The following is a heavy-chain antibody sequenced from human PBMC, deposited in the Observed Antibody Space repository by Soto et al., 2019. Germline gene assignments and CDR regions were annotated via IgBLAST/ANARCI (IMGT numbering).Heavy chain of an antibody. Sequence: SETLSLTCPVAGGSLSRSNYYWGWLRQPPGKGLEWIGNIYYSGSTYYNPSLKSRVTISVDTSKNQFSLKLSSVTAADTAVYYCAADVGGYIYGLARHWGPGTLVTVSS. CDR3: AADVGGYIYGLARH. CDR2: IYYSGST. CDR1: GGSLSRSNYY. V-gene: IGHV4-39*01. J-gene: IGHJ4*02. D-gene: IGHD4-17*01.